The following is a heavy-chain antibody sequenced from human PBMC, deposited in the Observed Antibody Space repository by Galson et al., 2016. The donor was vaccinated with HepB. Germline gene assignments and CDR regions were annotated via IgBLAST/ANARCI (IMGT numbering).Heavy chain of an antibody. J-gene: IGHJ4*02. CDR2: IKQDGTET. CDR1: GFIFMSYW. V-gene: IGHV3-7*03. D-gene: IGHD2-8*02. CDR3: ARLSWWHGGDRPRPHIDY. Sequence: SLRLSCAASGFIFMSYWMTWVRQAPGKGLEWVANIKQDGTETYYVDSVEGRLTVFRDHAKNSLYLQMDSLRDEDTAVYYCARLSWWHGGDRPRPHIDYWGQGTLVIVSP.